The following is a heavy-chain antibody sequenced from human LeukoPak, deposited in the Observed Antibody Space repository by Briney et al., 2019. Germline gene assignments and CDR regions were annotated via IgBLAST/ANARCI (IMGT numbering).Heavy chain of an antibody. CDR3: ARSIGDYYDSSGYYYSAFDI. D-gene: IGHD3-22*01. Sequence: ASVKVSCKAPGYTFTGYYMHWVRQAPGQGLEWMGRINPNSGGTNYAQKFQGRVTMTRDTSISTAYMELSRLRSDDTAVYYCARSIGDYYDSSGYYYSAFDIWGQGTMVTVSS. CDR2: INPNSGGT. V-gene: IGHV1-2*06. CDR1: GYTFTGYY. J-gene: IGHJ3*02.